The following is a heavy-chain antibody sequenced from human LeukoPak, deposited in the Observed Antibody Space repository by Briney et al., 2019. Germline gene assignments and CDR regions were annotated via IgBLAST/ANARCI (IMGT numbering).Heavy chain of an antibody. CDR1: GFSFTTYA. V-gene: IGHV3-64D*06. D-gene: IGHD2-15*01. J-gene: IGHJ4*02. CDR2: ISGNGGST. CDR3: VRRAAYYFDY. Sequence: GGSLRLSCSASGFSFTTYAMQWVRQAPGRGLESVSGISGNGGSTYYADSVKGRLTISRDNPKNTLYLQMSSLRPEDAAVYYCVRRAAYYFDYWGQGTLVTVSS.